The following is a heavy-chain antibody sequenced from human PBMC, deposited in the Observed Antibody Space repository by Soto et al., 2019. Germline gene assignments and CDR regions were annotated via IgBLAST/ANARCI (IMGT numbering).Heavy chain of an antibody. D-gene: IGHD3-3*01. Sequence: WASVKVSCKASGGTFSSYAISWVRQAPGQGLEWMGGIIPIFGTANYAQKFQGRVTITADESTSTAYMELSSLRSEDTAVYYCARGPTIFGVDQTHFDYWGQGTLVTVSS. V-gene: IGHV1-69*13. CDR2: IIPIFGTA. CDR1: GGTFSSYA. CDR3: ARGPTIFGVDQTHFDY. J-gene: IGHJ4*02.